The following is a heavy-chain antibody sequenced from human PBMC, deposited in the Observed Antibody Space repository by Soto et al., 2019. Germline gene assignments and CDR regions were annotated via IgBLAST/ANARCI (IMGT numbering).Heavy chain of an antibody. Sequence: SETLSLTCTVSGDSISTFYWSWIRQPPGKGLEWIGYIYYTGSTNYNPSLKSRVTMSVDTSKKQFSLKLTSVTAADTAVYYCARQRGNYFDYWGQGSMVTVSS. CDR3: ARQRGNYFDY. J-gene: IGHJ4*02. CDR1: GDSISTFY. V-gene: IGHV4-59*01. CDR2: IYYTGST. D-gene: IGHD3-10*01.